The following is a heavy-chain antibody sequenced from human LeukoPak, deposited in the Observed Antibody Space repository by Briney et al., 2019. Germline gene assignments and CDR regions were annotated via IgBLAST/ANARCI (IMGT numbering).Heavy chain of an antibody. Sequence: AGSLRFSCAASGFTFSSYAMSWVRQAPGKGLEWVLTISGSGGYTYYADSVKGRFTISRDNSKNTLYLQMNSLRAEDTAIYYCAKESQYGSSTSCYNDYWGQGTLVTVSS. CDR3: AKESQYGSSTSCYNDY. V-gene: IGHV3-23*01. CDR1: GFTFSSYA. CDR2: ISGSGGYT. D-gene: IGHD2-2*01. J-gene: IGHJ4*02.